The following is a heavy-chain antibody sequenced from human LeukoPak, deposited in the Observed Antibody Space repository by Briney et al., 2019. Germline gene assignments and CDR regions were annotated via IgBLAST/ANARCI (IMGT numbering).Heavy chain of an antibody. CDR1: GYTFTSYG. CDR2: ISAYNGNT. D-gene: IGHD3-3*01. V-gene: IGHV1-18*01. CDR3: ASHYDFWSGGKSNWFDP. Sequence: ASVKVSCKASGYTFTSYGISWVRQAPGQGLEWMGWISAYNGNTNYAQKLQGRVTITTDTSTSTAYMELRSLRSDDTAVYYCASHYDFWSGGKSNWFDPWGQGTLVTVSS. J-gene: IGHJ5*02.